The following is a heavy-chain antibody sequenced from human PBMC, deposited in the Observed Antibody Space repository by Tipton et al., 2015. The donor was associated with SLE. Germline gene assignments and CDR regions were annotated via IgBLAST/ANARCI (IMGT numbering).Heavy chain of an antibody. CDR3: ARGVRIAVVKGWYFDL. D-gene: IGHD6-19*01. J-gene: IGHJ2*01. Sequence: TLSLTCTVSGDSINSYYWSWIRQPAGKGLEWIGRIYTSGYTNYNPSLKSRVTMSVDTSKKQFSLKLSSVTAADTAVYYCARGVRIAVVKGWYFDLWGRGTLVTVSS. CDR1: GDSINSYY. V-gene: IGHV4-4*07. CDR2: IYTSGYT.